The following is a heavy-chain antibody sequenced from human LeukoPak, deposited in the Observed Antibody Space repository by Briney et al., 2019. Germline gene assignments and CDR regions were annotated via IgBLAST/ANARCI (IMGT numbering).Heavy chain of an antibody. D-gene: IGHD6-6*01. V-gene: IGHV4-31*03. J-gene: IGHJ5*02. CDR2: IYYSGST. CDR1: GGSINSGGYY. CDR3: ARASIATHWFDP. Sequence: PSETLSLTCTVSGGSINSGGYYWSWIRDHPGKGLEWIGYIYYSGSTYYNPSLKSRVTISLDTSKNQFSLKLSSVTAADTAVYYCARASIATHWFDPWGQGTLVTVSS.